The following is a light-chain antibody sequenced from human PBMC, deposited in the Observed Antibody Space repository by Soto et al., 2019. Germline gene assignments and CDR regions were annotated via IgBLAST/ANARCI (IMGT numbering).Light chain of an antibody. Sequence: DIQMTQSPSSLSASVGDRVTITCRASQSINTYLNWYQQKPGKAPKLLIYAASTLQSGVPSRFSGSGFGTDFTLTIRSLQPEDFATYYCQQSYSTPPTFGQGTKVESK. J-gene: IGKJ1*01. CDR2: AAS. CDR1: QSINTY. V-gene: IGKV1-39*01. CDR3: QQSYSTPPT.